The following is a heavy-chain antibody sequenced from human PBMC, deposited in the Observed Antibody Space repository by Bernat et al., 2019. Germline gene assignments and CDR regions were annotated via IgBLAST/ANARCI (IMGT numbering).Heavy chain of an antibody. CDR1: GFTFSKAW. V-gene: IGHV3-15*01. D-gene: IGHD4-17*01. J-gene: IGHJ4*02. Sequence: EGQLVESGGGLVKPGGSLRLSCAAPGFTFSKAWMSWVRKAPGKGLEWVGRIKSKTDGGTTDYAAPVKGRFTISRDDSKNTLYLQMNSLKTEDTAVYYCTTVLPDDYGDDYWGQGTLVTVSS. CDR3: TTVLPDDYGDDY. CDR2: IKSKTDGGTT.